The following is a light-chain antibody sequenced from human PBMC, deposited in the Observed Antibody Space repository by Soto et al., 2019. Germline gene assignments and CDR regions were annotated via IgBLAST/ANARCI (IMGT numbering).Light chain of an antibody. CDR1: KLGDKY. CDR3: QAWDSSTVV. V-gene: IGLV3-1*01. Sequence: SYELTQPPSVSVSPGQTASITCSGDKLGDKYACWYQQKPGQSPVLVIYQDSKRPSGIPERFSGSNSGNTVTLTISGTQAMDEADYYCQAWDSSTVVFGTGTKLTVL. J-gene: IGLJ1*01. CDR2: QDS.